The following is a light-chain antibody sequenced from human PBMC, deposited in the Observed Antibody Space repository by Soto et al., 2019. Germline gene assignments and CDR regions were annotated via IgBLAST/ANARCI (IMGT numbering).Light chain of an antibody. CDR3: GSFTSGSTYV. J-gene: IGLJ1*01. CDR2: GVS. Sequence: SALTRPASVSGSPGQSIPISCTGTSSDVGGYNYVSWYQHHPGKAPKLMIYGVSNRPSGISNRCSGSKSGSTASLTISGLQAEDEADYYCGSFTSGSTYVFGTGTKVTVL. V-gene: IGLV2-14*01. CDR1: SSDVGGYNY.